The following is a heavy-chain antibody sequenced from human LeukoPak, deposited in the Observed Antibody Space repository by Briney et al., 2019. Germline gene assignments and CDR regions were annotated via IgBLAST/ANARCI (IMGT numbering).Heavy chain of an antibody. D-gene: IGHD5-12*01. V-gene: IGHV4-34*01. CDR2: INHSGST. CDR1: GGSFSGYY. J-gene: IGHJ5*02. Sequence: PSGTLSLTCAVYGGSFSGYYWSWIRQPPGKGLEWIGEINHSGSTNYNPSLKSRVTISVDTSKNQFSLKLSSVTAADTAVYYCALSVAATTNWFDPWGQGTLVTVSS. CDR3: ALSVAATTNWFDP.